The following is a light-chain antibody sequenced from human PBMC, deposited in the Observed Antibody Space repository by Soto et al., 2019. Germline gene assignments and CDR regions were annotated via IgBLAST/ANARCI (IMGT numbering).Light chain of an antibody. J-gene: IGKJ1*01. V-gene: IGKV3-15*01. CDR2: GAS. Sequence: VSPGERATLSCRASQSVSNNLAWYQQKPGQAPRLLIYGASTRATGIPARFSGSGSGTEFTLTISSLQSEDFAVYYCQQYNNWPPWTFGQGTKVEIK. CDR1: QSVSNN. CDR3: QQYNNWPPWT.